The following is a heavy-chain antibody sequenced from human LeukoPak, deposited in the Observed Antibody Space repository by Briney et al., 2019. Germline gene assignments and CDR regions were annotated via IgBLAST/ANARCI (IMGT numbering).Heavy chain of an antibody. CDR1: GGSFSGYY. V-gene: IGHV4-34*01. Sequence: PSETLSLTCAVYGGSFSGYYWSWIRQPPGKGLEWIGEINHSGSTNYNPSLKSRVTISVDTSKNQFSLKLSSVTAADTAVYYCVTLEAAVAGDYWGQGTLVTVSS. D-gene: IGHD6-19*01. CDR3: VTLEAAVAGDY. J-gene: IGHJ4*02. CDR2: INHSGST.